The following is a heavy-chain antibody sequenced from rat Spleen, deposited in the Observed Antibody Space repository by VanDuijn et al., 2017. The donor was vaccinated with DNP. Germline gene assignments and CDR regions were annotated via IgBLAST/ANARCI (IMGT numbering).Heavy chain of an antibody. V-gene: IGHV2S8*01. CDR2: ISNVGNT. CDR1: GFSLTSFG. D-gene: IGHD2-7*01. Sequence: QVQLKESGPGLVQPSQTLSLTCTVSGFSLTSFGVSWIRQPPGKGLEWIAAISNVGNTYYNSVLKSRLSISRDTSKSQVFLKMNSLQTEDTAMYFCAKSRGGWGQGIMVSVSS. J-gene: IGHJ2*01. CDR3: AKSRGG.